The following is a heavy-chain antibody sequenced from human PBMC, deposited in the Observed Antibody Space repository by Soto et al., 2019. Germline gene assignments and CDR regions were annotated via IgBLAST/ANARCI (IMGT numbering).Heavy chain of an antibody. CDR2: ITGSGAGT. CDR1: GFTFSRYA. CDR3: ARDPNGDYVGALDD. Sequence: EVQLLESGGGLVQPGGSLRLSCVASGFTFSRYALTWVRQAPGRGLEWVSSITGSGAGTDYADSVRGRFTISRDNSENTLYLQMNSLRAEDTALYYCARDPNGDYVGALDDWGQGTLVTVSS. J-gene: IGHJ4*02. D-gene: IGHD4-17*01. V-gene: IGHV3-23*01.